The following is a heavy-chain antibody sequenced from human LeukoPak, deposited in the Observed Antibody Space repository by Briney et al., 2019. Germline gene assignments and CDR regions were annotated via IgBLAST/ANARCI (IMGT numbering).Heavy chain of an antibody. CDR1: GYSISSGYY. CDR3: AGLDGGQQLGVFDY. Sequence: SETLSLTCTVSGYSISSGYYWGWIRQPPGKGLEWIGSIYHSGSTYYNPSLKSRVTISVDPSKNQFSLRLSSVTAADTAVYYCAGLDGGQQLGVFDYWGQGTLVTVSS. V-gene: IGHV4-38-2*02. J-gene: IGHJ4*02. CDR2: IYHSGST. D-gene: IGHD6-13*01.